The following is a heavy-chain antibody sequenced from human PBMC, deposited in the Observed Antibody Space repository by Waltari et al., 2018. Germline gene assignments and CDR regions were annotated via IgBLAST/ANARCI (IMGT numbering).Heavy chain of an antibody. D-gene: IGHD3-22*01. CDR2: INHSGST. J-gene: IGHJ4*02. CDR3: ARGRRITMIVVVINRGFDY. CDR1: GGSFSGYY. V-gene: IGHV4-34*01. Sequence: QVQLQQWGAGLLKPSETLSITCADYGGSFSGYYWSWIRQPPGKGLEWIGEINHSGSTNYNPSLNSLVTRSVDTSKNQFSRKLSSVTAADTAVYYCARGRRITMIVVVINRGFDYWGQGTLVTVSS.